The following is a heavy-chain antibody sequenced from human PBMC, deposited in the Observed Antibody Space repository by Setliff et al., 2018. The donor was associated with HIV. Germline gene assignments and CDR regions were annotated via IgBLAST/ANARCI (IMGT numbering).Heavy chain of an antibody. D-gene: IGHD2-15*01. CDR3: ARGPIRYSSGVRWFLGVESWYSGIDY. CDR2: IYPIGSPDFPSGNT. CDR1: GGSISNYY. Sequence: SETLSLTCTVSGGSISNYYWSWIRQPPGKGLEWIGYIYPIGSPDFPSGNTVYNPSFRSRVTLSLDMSKNQLSLKLSSVTAADTAVYFCARGPIRYSSGVRWFLGVESWYSGIDYWGQGTRVTVSS. J-gene: IGHJ4*02. V-gene: IGHV4-59*12.